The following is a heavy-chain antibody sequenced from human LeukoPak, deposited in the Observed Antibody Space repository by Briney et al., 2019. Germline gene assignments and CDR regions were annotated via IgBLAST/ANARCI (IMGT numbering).Heavy chain of an antibody. J-gene: IGHJ4*02. CDR1: GFTFSNAW. V-gene: IGHV3-15*01. CDR2: IKSKTDGGTT. Sequence: GGSLRLSCAASGFTFSNAWMSWVRQAPGKGLEWVGRIKSKTDGGTTDYAAPVKGRFTISRDDSKDTLYLQMNSLKTEDTAVYYCTTGSTAPPYYFDYWGQGTLVTVSS. CDR3: TTGSTAPPYYFDY.